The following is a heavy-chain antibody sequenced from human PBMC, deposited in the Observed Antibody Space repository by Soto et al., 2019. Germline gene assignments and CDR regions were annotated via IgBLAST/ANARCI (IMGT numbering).Heavy chain of an antibody. J-gene: IGHJ4*02. D-gene: IGHD6-19*01. CDR1: GFTFSAVY. CDR3: ARDRGAVTGQYFDY. CDR2: ISSSGTSA. V-gene: IGHV3-11*05. Sequence: QVQLEESGGGLVKPGGSLRLSCAASGFTFSAVYRSWTRQAPNKGLEYISYISSSGTSANYADSVKGRFTISRDNAKNSLYLQMNSLRAEDTAVYYCARDRGAVTGQYFDYWGQGALVTVSS.